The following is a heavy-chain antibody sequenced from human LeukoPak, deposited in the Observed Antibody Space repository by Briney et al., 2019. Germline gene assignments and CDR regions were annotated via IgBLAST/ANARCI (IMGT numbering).Heavy chain of an antibody. J-gene: IGHJ4*02. CDR1: GGTFSSYA. D-gene: IGHD2-21*02. CDR2: IIPIFGTA. CDR3: ARDPAYCGGDCHSYFDY. Sequence: SVKVSCKASGGTFSSYAISWVRQAPGQGLEWMGGIIPIFGTANYAQKFQGRVTITADESTSTAYMELSSLRSEDTAVYYCARDPAYCGGDCHSYFDYWGQGTLVTVSS. V-gene: IGHV1-69*13.